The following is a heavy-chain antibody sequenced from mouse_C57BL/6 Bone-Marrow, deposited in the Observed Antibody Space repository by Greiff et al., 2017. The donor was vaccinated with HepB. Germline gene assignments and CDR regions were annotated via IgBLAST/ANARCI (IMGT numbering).Heavy chain of an antibody. CDR1: GFTFSDYY. CDR2: ISNGGGST. D-gene: IGHD2-1*01. CDR3: ARRGVYYGNYVGY. Sequence: DVKLVESGGGLVQPGGSLKLSCAASGFTFSDYYMYWVRQTPEKRLEWVAYISNGGGSTYYPDTVKGRFTISRDNAKNTLYLQMSRLKSEDTAMYYCARRGVYYGNYVGYWGQGTTLTVSS. J-gene: IGHJ2*01. V-gene: IGHV5-12*01.